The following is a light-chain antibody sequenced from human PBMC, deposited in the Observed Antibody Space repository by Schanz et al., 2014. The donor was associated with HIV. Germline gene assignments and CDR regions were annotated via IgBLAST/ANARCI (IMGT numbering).Light chain of an antibody. V-gene: IGLV1-40*01. CDR1: SSNIGSKT. CDR3: QSYDSSLSGWV. Sequence: QSVLTQPPSASGTPGQRVTISCSGSSSNIGSKTVNWYQQLPGTAPKLLIYGNSNRPSGVPDRFSGSKSGTSASLAITGLQAEDEADYYCQSYDSSLSGWVFGGGTKPHRP. CDR2: GNS. J-gene: IGLJ3*02.